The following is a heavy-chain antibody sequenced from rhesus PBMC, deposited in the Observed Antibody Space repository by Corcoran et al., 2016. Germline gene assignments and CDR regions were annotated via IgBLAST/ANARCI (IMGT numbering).Heavy chain of an antibody. D-gene: IGHD3-16*01. V-gene: IGHV4-76*01. CDR1: GGSFSGGVD. Sequence: QVQLQESGPGLVKPSETLSLTCDVLGGSFSGGVDGGRLGLPPGKGREWVGYIYGSSGRTNYNPSLKNRVTISKDTSKNQFSLKLGSMTAAYTAVYYCARHGPYGGRFYYFDYWGQGVLVTVSS. J-gene: IGHJ4*01. CDR2: IYGSSGRT. CDR3: ARHGPYGGRFYYFDY.